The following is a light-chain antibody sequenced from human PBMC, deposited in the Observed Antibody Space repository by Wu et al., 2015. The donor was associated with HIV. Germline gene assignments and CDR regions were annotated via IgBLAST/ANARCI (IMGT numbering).Light chain of an antibody. CDR1: QRISSY. Sequence: DIQMTQSPLSLSASVGDRVSITCRASQRISSYLNWYQQKPGKAPKLLIYGASSLQSGVPSRFSGSGSGTDFTLTINSLQPEDFAIYFCQQTYNRPSWTFGQGTMVDMK. CDR2: GAS. CDR3: QQTYNRPSWT. J-gene: IGKJ1*01. V-gene: IGKV1-39*01.